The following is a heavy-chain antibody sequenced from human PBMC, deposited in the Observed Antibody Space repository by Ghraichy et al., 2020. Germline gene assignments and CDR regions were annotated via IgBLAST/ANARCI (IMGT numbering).Heavy chain of an antibody. V-gene: IGHV4-34*01. CDR2: IHDDGNS. CDR3: ARNTAGSGPYPYYFDY. J-gene: IGHJ4*02. CDR1: GGSFTDHN. Sequence: GSLRLSCAVYGGSFTDHNWSWIRQPPGKGLQWIGEIHDDGNSNTNPSLKSRVTMSVDGSKNQFSLRLTSVTAADAAVDYCARNTAGSGPYPYYFDYWGQGILGSVTS. D-gene: IGHD3-10*01.